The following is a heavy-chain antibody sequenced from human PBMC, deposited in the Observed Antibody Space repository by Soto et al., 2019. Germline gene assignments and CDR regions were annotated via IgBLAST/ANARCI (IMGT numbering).Heavy chain of an antibody. CDR3: ANKDTGDNTYGMDV. CDR2: ISGSGGST. V-gene: IGHV3-23*01. Sequence: EVQLLESGGGLVQPGGSLRLSCAASGFTFSSYAMSWVRQAPGKGLGWVSAISGSGGSTYYADSVKGRFTISRDNSKNTLYLQMNSLRAEDTAVYYCANKDTGDNTYGMDVWGQGTTVTVSS. J-gene: IGHJ6*02. CDR1: GFTFSSYA.